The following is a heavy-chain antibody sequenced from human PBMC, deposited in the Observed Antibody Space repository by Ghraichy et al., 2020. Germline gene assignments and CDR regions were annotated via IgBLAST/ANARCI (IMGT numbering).Heavy chain of an antibody. V-gene: IGHV1-18*04. J-gene: IGHJ4*02. CDR3: ARSPPFYHGSGSFDH. D-gene: IGHD3-10*01. CDR1: GYTFTSYG. Sequence: ASVKVSCKASGYTFTSYGISWVRQAPGQGLKWMGWISAYNGNTNYVKRFQGRVTVTTDTSTSTAYMELTSLTYDDTAVYYCARSPPFYHGSGSFDHWGQGTLVTVSA. CDR2: ISAYNGNT.